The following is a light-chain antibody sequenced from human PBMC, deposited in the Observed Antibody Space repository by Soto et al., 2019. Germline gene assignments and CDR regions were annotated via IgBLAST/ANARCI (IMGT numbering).Light chain of an antibody. J-gene: IGKJ1*01. CDR3: QQYNSYST. CDR2: KAS. CDR1: QSISSW. V-gene: IGKV1-5*03. Sequence: DIQMTQSPSTLSASVGDRVTITCRASQSISSWLAWYLQKPGEAPKLLIYKASSLQSGVPSRFSGSGSETEFTLTISSLQSDDFATYYCQQYNSYSTFGQGTKVEFK.